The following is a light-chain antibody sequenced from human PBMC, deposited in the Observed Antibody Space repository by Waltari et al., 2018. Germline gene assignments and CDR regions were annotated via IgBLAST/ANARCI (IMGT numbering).Light chain of an antibody. CDR1: KPQLRTNK. CDR2: TSN. Sequence: QSVLTPPPSKSGTPGQEVSIPFSGTKPQLRTNKVNWYRQVPGTAPKLLIYTSNQRPSGVPARLSGSQSGTSASLAITGLQPEDEGDYYCVSWDDSLNGWVFGGGTKLTVL. V-gene: IGLV1-44*01. J-gene: IGLJ3*02. CDR3: VSWDDSLNGWV.